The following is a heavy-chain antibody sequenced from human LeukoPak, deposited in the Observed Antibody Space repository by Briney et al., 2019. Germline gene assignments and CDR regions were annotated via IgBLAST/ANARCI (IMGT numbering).Heavy chain of an antibody. V-gene: IGHV1-46*01. D-gene: IGHD3-9*01. CDR1: GYTFTGYY. J-gene: IGHJ3*02. Sequence: ASVKVSCKASGYTFTGYYMHWVRQAPGQGLEWMGIINPSGGSTSYAQKFQGRVTMTRDTSTSTVYMELSSLRSEDTAVYYCARDGRYFDWIDAFDIWGQGTMVTVSS. CDR3: ARDGRYFDWIDAFDI. CDR2: INPSGGST.